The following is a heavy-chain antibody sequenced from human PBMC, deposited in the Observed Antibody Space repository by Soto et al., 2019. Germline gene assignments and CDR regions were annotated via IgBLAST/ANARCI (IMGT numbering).Heavy chain of an antibody. CDR1: GFTFSGSA. D-gene: IGHD3-3*01. CDR3: AKDDPYDFWSGYYYYFDY. V-gene: IGHV3-23*01. J-gene: IGHJ4*02. CDR2: ISGSGGST. Sequence: GGSLRLSCAASGFTFSGSAMHWVRQASGKGLEWVSAISGSGGSTYYADSVKGRFTISRDNSKNTLYLQMNSLRAEDTAVYYCAKDDPYDFWSGYYYYFDYWGQGTLVTVSS.